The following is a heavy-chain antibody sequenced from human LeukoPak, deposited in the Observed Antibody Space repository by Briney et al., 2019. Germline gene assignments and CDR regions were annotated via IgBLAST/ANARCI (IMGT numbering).Heavy chain of an antibody. CDR3: ARRINNWLDP. CDR2: IFPGDSDA. J-gene: IGHJ5*02. V-gene: IGHV5-51*01. CDR1: GYIFSTSW. Sequence: GESLKISCKASGYIFSTSWIAWVRQMPGKGLELMGTIFPGDSDARYSPSFQGQVTFSVDKSISTAYLQWSSLKASDTAFYYCARRINNWLDPWGQGTLVTVSS.